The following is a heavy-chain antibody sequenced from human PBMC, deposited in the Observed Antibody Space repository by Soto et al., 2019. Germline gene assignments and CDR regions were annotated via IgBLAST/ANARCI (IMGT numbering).Heavy chain of an antibody. CDR2: IYSGGST. CDR1: GFTVSRSY. CDR3: ARDTYYYDSSGQPY. Sequence: EVQLVESGGGLIQPGGSLRVSCAASGFTVSRSYMSWVRQAPGKGLEWVPVIYSGGSTNYADSVKGRFTISRDNSKNTLYLQMNSLRVEDTAVYYCARDTYYYDSSGQPYWGQGTLVTVSS. J-gene: IGHJ4*02. V-gene: IGHV3-53*01. D-gene: IGHD3-22*01.